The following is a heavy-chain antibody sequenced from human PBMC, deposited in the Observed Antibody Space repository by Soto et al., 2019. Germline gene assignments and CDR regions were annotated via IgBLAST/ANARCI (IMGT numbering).Heavy chain of an antibody. J-gene: IGHJ4*02. CDR1: GFTVNNYG. V-gene: IGHV3-33*01. CDR2: IWYDGSDR. D-gene: IGHD3-9*01. Sequence: HAGGSLRLSRAASGFTVNNYGMHWVRQAPGKGLEWVAVIWYDGSDRYYSDSVKGRFTISRDNSKNTLYLQLNDVRAEDTAVYYCERDREPYDILTGYSPYWGQGTLVTVSS. CDR3: ERDREPYDILTGYSPY.